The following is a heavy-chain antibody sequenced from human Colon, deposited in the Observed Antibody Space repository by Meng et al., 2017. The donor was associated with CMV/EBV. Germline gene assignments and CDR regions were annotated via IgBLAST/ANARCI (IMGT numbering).Heavy chain of an antibody. CDR3: ARGQGYCTSANCLKYYFDF. V-gene: IGHV4-59*01. J-gene: IGHJ4*02. CDR1: GDSFTAYY. D-gene: IGHD2-2*01. Sequence: SETLSLTCTVSGDSFTAYYWSWIRQSPGKGLEWIGYVFHSGTNYNPSLKSRVTMSADASRNQFSLRLNSVTAADTAVYYCARGQGYCTSANCLKYYFDFWGQGALVTVSS. CDR2: VFHSGT.